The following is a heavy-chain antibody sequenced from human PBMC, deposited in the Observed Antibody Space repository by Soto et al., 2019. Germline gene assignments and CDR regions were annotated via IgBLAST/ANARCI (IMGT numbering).Heavy chain of an antibody. J-gene: IGHJ5*02. CDR1: GGTFSGYY. CDR2: INHSGST. Sequence: PSEPLSLTCAVYGGTFSGYYWSWIRQPPGKGLEWIGEINHSGSTNYNPSLKSRVTISVDTSKNQFSLKLSFVTAADTAVYYCASGNYSGTTGFDPWGQGTLVTVSS. V-gene: IGHV4-34*01. D-gene: IGHD1-26*01. CDR3: ASGNYSGTTGFDP.